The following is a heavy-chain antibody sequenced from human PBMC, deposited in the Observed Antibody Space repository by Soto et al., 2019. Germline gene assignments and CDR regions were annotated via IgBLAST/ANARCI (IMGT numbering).Heavy chain of an antibody. D-gene: IGHD3-9*01. V-gene: IGHV4-59*08. CDR2: SYYSGST. J-gene: IGHJ4*02. CDR3: ARHYDILTGYYIPYYFDY. CDR1: GGSISSYY. Sequence: QVQLQESGPGLVKPSETLSLTCTVSGGSISSYYWSWIRQPPGKGLNWIGYSYYSGSTNYNPPLMSRVPISVXTXXXQXXLKLSSVTAADTAVYYCARHYDILTGYYIPYYFDYWGQGTLVTVSS.